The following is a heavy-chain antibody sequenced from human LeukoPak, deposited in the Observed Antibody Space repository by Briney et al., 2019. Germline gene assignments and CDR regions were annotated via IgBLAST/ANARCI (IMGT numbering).Heavy chain of an antibody. V-gene: IGHV3-23*01. D-gene: IGHD3-10*01. CDR3: AKRSPLDLGAGESYYYGMGV. CDR2: ISSSGGST. J-gene: IGHJ6*02. CDR1: GFTFSSYW. Sequence: GGSLRLSCAASGFTFSSYWMTWVRQAPGKGLEWVSGISSSGGSTYYADSVKGRFTISRDNSKHMLFLQMSSLRAEDTAVYYCAKRSPLDLGAGESYYYGMGVWGQGTTVTVSS.